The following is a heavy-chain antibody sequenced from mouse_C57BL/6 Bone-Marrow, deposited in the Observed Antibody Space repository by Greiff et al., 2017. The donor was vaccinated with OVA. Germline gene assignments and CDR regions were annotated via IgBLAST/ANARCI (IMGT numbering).Heavy chain of an antibody. J-gene: IGHJ4*01. CDR1: GFTFSDYY. D-gene: IGHD2-1*01. Sequence: EVQLAESEGGLVQPGSSMKLSCTASGFTFSDYYMAWVRQVPEKGLEWVANINYDGSSTYYLDSLKSRFILSRDNAKTIRYLQMSSLKSEDTATYYWARNYGNYDYAIDYWGQGTSVTVSS. CDR2: INYDGSST. CDR3: ARNYGNYDYAIDY. V-gene: IGHV5-16*01.